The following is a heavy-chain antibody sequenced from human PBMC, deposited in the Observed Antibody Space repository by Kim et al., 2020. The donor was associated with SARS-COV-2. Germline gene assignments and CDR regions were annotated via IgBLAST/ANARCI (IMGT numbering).Heavy chain of an antibody. J-gene: IGHJ6*02. V-gene: IGHV3-23*01. CDR2: ISGSGGST. D-gene: IGHD6-19*01. CDR1: GFTFSSYA. Sequence: GGSLRLSCAASGFTFSSYAMSWVRQAPGKGLEWVSAISGSGGSTYYADSVKGRFTISRDNSKNTLYLQMNSLRAEDTAVYYCAKDPYSSGWYAPKYGMDVWGQGTTVTVSS. CDR3: AKDPYSSGWYAPKYGMDV.